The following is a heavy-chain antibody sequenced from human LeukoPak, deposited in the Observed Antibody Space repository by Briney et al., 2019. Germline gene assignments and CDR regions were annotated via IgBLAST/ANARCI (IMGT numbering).Heavy chain of an antibody. Sequence: GGSLRLSCAASGFTFSNYAMSWVRQAPGKGLEWVSAISGGGGSKYYADSVKGRFTISRDNSKNTLYLQMNSLRAEDTAVYYCAKTAGATVIYYFDYWGQGTLVTVSS. CDR1: GFTFSNYA. V-gene: IGHV3-23*01. J-gene: IGHJ4*02. D-gene: IGHD4-17*01. CDR3: AKTAGATVIYYFDY. CDR2: ISGGGGSK.